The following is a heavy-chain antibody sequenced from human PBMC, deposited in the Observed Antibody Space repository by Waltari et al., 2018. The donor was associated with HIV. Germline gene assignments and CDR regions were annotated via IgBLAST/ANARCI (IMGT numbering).Heavy chain of an antibody. J-gene: IGHJ4*02. Sequence: QMQLQESGPGLLKPSGTLSLTCSVSGDSISDSYLSWIRQPAGKEVEWIGSIYSTGAANYNPSLKSRVTMSVATSKNQVSLTLLSVTAADTAVYYCARGRNSYVDYWGRGNLVTVSS. CDR1: GDSISDSY. CDR2: IYSTGAA. CDR3: ARGRNSYVDY. V-gene: IGHV4-4*07.